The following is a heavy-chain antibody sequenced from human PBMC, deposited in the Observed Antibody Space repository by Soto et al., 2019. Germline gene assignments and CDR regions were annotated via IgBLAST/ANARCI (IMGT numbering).Heavy chain of an antibody. J-gene: IGHJ4*02. D-gene: IGHD6-13*01. Sequence: QVQLVESGGGVVQPGRSLRLSCAASGFTFSSYGMQWVRQAPGKGLEWMAVISNEGDYQYYADSVKGRFTISRDNSKNTLYLQMDTLRPEDTGVYFCAQSRAGNSWYEGDSWGQGTLVTVSS. CDR1: GFTFSSYG. V-gene: IGHV3-30*03. CDR3: AQSRAGNSWYEGDS. CDR2: ISNEGDYQ.